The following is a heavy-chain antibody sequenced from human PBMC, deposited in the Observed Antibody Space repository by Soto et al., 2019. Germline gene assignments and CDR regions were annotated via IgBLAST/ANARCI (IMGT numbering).Heavy chain of an antibody. J-gene: IGHJ4*02. D-gene: IGHD2-15*01. V-gene: IGHV3-74*01. CDR2: INSDGSST. CDR3: VRTSLVVAAATREDY. CDR1: GFTFSSYW. Sequence: EVQLVESGGGLVQPGESLRLSCAASGFTFSSYWMHRVRQAPGKGLVWVSRINSDGSSTSYAGSVKGRFTISRDNAKNALYLQMNSLRAEATAVYYCVRTSLVVAAATREDYWGQGTLVTVSS.